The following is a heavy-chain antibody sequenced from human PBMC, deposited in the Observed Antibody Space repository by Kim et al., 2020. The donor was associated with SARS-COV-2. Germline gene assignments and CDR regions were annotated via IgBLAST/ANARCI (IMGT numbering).Heavy chain of an antibody. CDR2: ITYSGST. Sequence: SETLSLTCTVSGASISSSNYYWSWIRQHPEKGLEWIGYITYSGSTSYNPSLKSRVNISVDTSKNQFSLRLSSLTAADMALYYCARGAAGLDVFYYYYMDVWGKENTVTVSS. D-gene: IGHD2-2*03. J-gene: IGHJ6*03. V-gene: IGHV4-31*03. CDR3: ARGAAGLDVFYYYYMDV. CDR1: GASISSSNYY.